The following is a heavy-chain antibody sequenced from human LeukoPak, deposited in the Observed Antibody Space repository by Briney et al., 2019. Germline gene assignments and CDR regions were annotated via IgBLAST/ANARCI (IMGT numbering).Heavy chain of an antibody. CDR3: ARVAGYCSSTSCYDY. J-gene: IGHJ4*02. CDR1: GFTFSSYA. D-gene: IGHD2-2*01. Sequence: GGSLRLSCAASGFTFSSYAMSWVRQAPGKGLEWVSAISGSGGSTYYADSVKGRFTISRDNSKNTLYLQMNSLRAEDTAVYYCARVAGYCSSTSCYDYWGQGTLVTVSS. CDR2: ISGSGGST. V-gene: IGHV3-23*01.